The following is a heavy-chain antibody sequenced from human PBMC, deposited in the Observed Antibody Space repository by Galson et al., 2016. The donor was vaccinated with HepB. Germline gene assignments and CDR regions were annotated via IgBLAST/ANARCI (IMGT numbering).Heavy chain of an antibody. D-gene: IGHD1-7*01. J-gene: IGHJ6*02. CDR3: AREVGWNYKAGPYGMDV. V-gene: IGHV1-69*13. CDR2: IIPIFGTA. CDR1: GGTVSSYG. Sequence: SVKVSCKASGGTVSSYGINWVRQAPGQGLEWMGGIIPIFGTANYAQKFQGRVTITADASTNIVYMEISSLRSEDTAVYYCAREVGWNYKAGPYGMDVWGQGTTVTVSS.